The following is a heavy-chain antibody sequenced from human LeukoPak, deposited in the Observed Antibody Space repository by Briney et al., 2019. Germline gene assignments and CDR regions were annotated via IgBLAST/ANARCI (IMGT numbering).Heavy chain of an antibody. V-gene: IGHV1-18*01. J-gene: IGHJ4*02. CDR3: ARAHQYSSSWSRLGY. Sequence: ASVKVSCKASGYTFTSYGISWVRQAPGQGLEWMGWISAYNGNTNYAQKLQGRVTMTTDTSTSTAYVELRSLRSDDTAVYYCARAHQYSSSWSRLGYWGQGTLVTVSS. CDR1: GYTFTSYG. CDR2: ISAYNGNT. D-gene: IGHD6-13*01.